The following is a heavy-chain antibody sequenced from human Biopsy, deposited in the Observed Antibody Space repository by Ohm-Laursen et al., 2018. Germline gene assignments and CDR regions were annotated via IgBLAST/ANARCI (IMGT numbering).Heavy chain of an antibody. CDR3: ARRDSLDY. CDR1: GYTFTSYY. Sequence: GASVKVSCKTSGYTFTSYYIHWVRQAPGQGLEWMGVMTPTTTYAQKFQGRLTMTRDTSTSTVYTELSSLRSEDTAVYYCARRDSLDYWGQGTLVTVSS. J-gene: IGHJ4*02. V-gene: IGHV1-46*01. CDR2: MTPTT.